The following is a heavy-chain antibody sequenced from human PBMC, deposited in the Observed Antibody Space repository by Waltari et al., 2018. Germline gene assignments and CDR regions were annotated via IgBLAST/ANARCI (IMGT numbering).Heavy chain of an antibody. J-gene: IGHJ4*02. CDR2: IYHSGST. CDR1: GGSISSGGYS. V-gene: IGHV4-30-2*01. D-gene: IGHD6-13*01. CDR3: ARVVSSWYYFDY. Sequence: QLQLQESGSGLVKPSQTLSLTCAVSGGSISSGGYSWSWIRQPPGKGLEWIGYIYHSGSTYYSPALKSRVTISVDRSKNQFSLKLSSVTAADTAVYYCARVVSSWYYFDYWGQGTLVTVSS.